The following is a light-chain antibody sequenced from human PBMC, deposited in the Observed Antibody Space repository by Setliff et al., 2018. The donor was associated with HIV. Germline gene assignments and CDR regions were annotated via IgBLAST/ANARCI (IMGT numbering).Light chain of an antibody. CDR1: SSNIGARFD. J-gene: IGLJ3*02. Sequence: QSVLTQPPSLSGAPGQRVTISCTGSSSNIGARFDVHWYQQLPGTAPKLLIYGNNNRPPGVPDRFSGSKSGTSASLAITGLQPEDEGDYYCQSYDTSLSGSSVFGGGTKVTVL. CDR3: QSYDTSLSGSSV. V-gene: IGLV1-40*01. CDR2: GNN.